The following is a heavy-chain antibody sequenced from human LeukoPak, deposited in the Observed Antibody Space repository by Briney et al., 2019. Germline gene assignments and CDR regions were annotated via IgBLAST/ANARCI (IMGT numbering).Heavy chain of an antibody. V-gene: IGHV1-8*01. CDR2: MNPNSGNT. Sequence: ASVKVSCKASGYTFTSYDINWVRQATGQGLEWMGWMNPNSGNTGYAQKFQGRVTMTRSTSISTAYMELSSLRSEDTAVYYCARGSVGFGELLRFDPWGQGTLVTVSS. CDR1: GYTFTSYD. CDR3: ARGSVGFGELLRFDP. J-gene: IGHJ5*02. D-gene: IGHD3-10*01.